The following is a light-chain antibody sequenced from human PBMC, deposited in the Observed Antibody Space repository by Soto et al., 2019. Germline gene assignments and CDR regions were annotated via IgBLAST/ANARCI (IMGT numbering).Light chain of an antibody. CDR2: FAS. CDR1: QDIGNL. J-gene: IGKJ2*01. CDR3: QQADSFPLT. V-gene: IGKV1-12*01. Sequence: DIQMTQSPSSVAASMGDRVILTCRASQDIGNLLAWYQQKPGKAPKLLIYFASNLQTGVPSRFSGSGSGTDFNRTISSLQPDDLATCYCQQADSFPLTFGRGTRLEIK.